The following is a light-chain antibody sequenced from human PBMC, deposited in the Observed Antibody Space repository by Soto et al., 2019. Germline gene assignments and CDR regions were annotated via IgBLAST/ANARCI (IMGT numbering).Light chain of an antibody. J-gene: IGLJ1*01. CDR3: SSYAGSNNV. Sequence: QSVLPQPPSASGSPGQSVTISCTGTSSDVGGYNYVSWYQQHPGKAPKLMMYEVSKRPSGVPDRFSGSKSGNTASLTVSGLQAEDEADYYCSSYAGSNNVFGTGTKLTVL. CDR2: EVS. V-gene: IGLV2-8*01. CDR1: SSDVGGYNY.